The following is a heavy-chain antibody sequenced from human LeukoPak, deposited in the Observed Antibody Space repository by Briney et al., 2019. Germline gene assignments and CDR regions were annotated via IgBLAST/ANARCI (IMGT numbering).Heavy chain of an antibody. J-gene: IGHJ5*02. Sequence: PSETLSLTCTVSGGSISSSSYYWGWIRQPPGKGLEWIGSIYYSGSTYYNPSLKSRVTISVDTSKNQFSLKLSSVTAADTAVYYCANYYDILSWGQGTLVTVSS. D-gene: IGHD3-9*01. V-gene: IGHV4-39*07. CDR1: GGSISSSSYY. CDR2: IYYSGST. CDR3: ANYYDILS.